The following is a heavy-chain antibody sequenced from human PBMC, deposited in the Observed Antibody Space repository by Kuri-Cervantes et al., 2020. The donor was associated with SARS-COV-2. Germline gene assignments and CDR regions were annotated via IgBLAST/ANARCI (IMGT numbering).Heavy chain of an antibody. D-gene: IGHD5-18*01. CDR1: GASISTSGNNY. J-gene: IGHJ6*02. V-gene: IGHV4-61*10. CDR3: ARAAGYIDGSYYYYGLDV. CDR2: IYYSGST. Sequence: SETLSLTCSVSGASISTSGNNYWTWIRQSTGKGLEWIGRIYYSGSTKYNPFLKSRVTISVDTSKNQFSLKLSSVTAADTAVYYCARAAGYIDGSYYYYGLDVWGQGTTVTVSS.